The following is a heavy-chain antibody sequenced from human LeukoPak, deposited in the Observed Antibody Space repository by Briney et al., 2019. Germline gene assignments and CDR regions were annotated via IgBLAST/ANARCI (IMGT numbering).Heavy chain of an antibody. CDR1: GGSISSYY. Sequence: SETLSLTCTVSGGSISSYYWSWIRQPPGKGLEWIGYIYYSGSTNYNPSLKSRVTISVDTSKNQFSLKLSSVTAADTAVYYCARSSSTMRRNWFDPWGQGTLVTVSS. CDR3: ARSSSTMRRNWFDP. CDR2: IYYSGST. V-gene: IGHV4-59*01. D-gene: IGHD6-13*01. J-gene: IGHJ5*02.